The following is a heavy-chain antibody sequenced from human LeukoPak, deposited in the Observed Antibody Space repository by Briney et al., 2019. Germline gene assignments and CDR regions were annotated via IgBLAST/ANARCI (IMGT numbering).Heavy chain of an antibody. J-gene: IGHJ4*02. Sequence: GGSLRLSCAASGITFSSYSINWVRQAPGKGLEWVSYISSSSNTIYYADSVKGRFTISRDNAKNSLYLQMNSLRAEDTAVYYCARDGFIAAAGIRGAPSDYWGQGTLVTVSS. D-gene: IGHD6-13*01. CDR1: GITFSSYS. CDR3: ARDGFIAAAGIRGAPSDY. CDR2: ISSSSNTI. V-gene: IGHV3-48*01.